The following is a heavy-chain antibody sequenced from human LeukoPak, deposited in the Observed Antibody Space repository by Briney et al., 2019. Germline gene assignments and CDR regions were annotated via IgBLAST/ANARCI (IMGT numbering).Heavy chain of an antibody. D-gene: IGHD2-2*01. Sequence: PSETLSLTCAVYGGSFSGYYWSRIRQPPGKGLEWIGETNHSGSTNYNPSLKSRVTISVDTSKNQFSLKLSSVTAADTAVYYCARGRKVVVPAASYVFDYWGQGTLVTVSS. V-gene: IGHV4-34*01. CDR1: GGSFSGYY. J-gene: IGHJ4*02. CDR3: ARGRKVVVPAASYVFDY. CDR2: TNHSGST.